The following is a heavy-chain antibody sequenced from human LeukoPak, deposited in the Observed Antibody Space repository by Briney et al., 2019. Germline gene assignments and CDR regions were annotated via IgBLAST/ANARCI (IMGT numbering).Heavy chain of an antibody. CDR2: ISGSGGAT. CDR1: GFTFSSYA. J-gene: IGHJ4*02. V-gene: IGHV3-23*01. Sequence: GGSLRLSCAASGFTFSSYAMSWVRRAPGKGLEWVSAISGSGGATYYTDSVKGRFTISRDHSRNTLYLQMNSLRAEDTAVYYCGKSQEDDTSGYYYSNFDYWGQGTLVTVSS. CDR3: GKSQEDDTSGYYYSNFDY. D-gene: IGHD3-22*01.